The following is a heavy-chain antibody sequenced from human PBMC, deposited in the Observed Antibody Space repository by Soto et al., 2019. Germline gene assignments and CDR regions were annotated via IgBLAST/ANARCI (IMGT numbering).Heavy chain of an antibody. CDR3: AREWRGLWFNYYYYGMDV. V-gene: IGHV4-31*03. CDR1: GGSISSGGYY. D-gene: IGHD5-18*01. Sequence: SETLSLTCTVSGGSISSGGYYWSWIRQHPGKGLEWIGYIYYSGSTYYNPSLKSRVTISVDTSKNQFSLKLSSVTAADTAVYYCAREWRGLWFNYYYYGMDVWGQGTTVTVSS. J-gene: IGHJ6*02. CDR2: IYYSGST.